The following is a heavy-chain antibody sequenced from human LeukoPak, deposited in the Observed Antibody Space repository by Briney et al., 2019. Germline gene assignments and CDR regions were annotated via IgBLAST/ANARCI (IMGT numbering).Heavy chain of an antibody. CDR3: ARQGCSGGSCYPPTYYYGMDV. D-gene: IGHD2-15*01. CDR2: IYPGDSAT. J-gene: IGHJ6*02. Sequence: GESLKISCKGSGYRFTTYWIGWVRQMPGKGLEWMGIIYPGDSATRYSPSFQGQVTISADRSLSTAYLQWSSLKASDTAIYYCARQGCSGGSCYPPTYYYGMDVWGHGTTVTVSS. V-gene: IGHV5-51*01. CDR1: GYRFTTYW.